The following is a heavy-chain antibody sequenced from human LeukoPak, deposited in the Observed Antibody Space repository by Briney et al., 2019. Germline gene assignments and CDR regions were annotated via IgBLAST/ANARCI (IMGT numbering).Heavy chain of an antibody. CDR3: ARALKNYDILTGYYY. Sequence: ASVKVSCKASGYTFTSYYMHWVRQAPGQGLEWKGIINPSGGSTSYAQKFQGRVTMTRDTSTSTVYMELSSLRSEDTAVYYCARALKNYDILTGYYYWGQGTLVTVSS. CDR2: INPSGGST. CDR1: GYTFTSYY. V-gene: IGHV1-46*01. D-gene: IGHD3-9*01. J-gene: IGHJ4*02.